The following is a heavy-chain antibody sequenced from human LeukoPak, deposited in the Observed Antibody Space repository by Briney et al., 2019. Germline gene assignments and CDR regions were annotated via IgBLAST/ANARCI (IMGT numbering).Heavy chain of an antibody. CDR3: ARQVYCSSTSCYKFDY. Sequence: PSETLSLTCTVPGASMISSFYYSGWIRQPPGKGLEWTGTIYYSGSTFYNPSLKSRVTISVDTSKHQFSLNLRSVTAADTAVYYCARQVYCSSTSCYKFDYWGQGTLVTVSA. CDR1: GASMISSFYY. D-gene: IGHD2-2*02. J-gene: IGHJ4*02. V-gene: IGHV4-39*01. CDR2: IYYSGST.